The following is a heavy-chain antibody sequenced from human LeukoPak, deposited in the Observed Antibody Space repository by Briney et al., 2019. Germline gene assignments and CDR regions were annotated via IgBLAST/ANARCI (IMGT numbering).Heavy chain of an antibody. CDR2: IYSGGST. Sequence: RSLRLSCAASGFTVSSNYMSWVRQAPGKGLEWVSVIYSGGSTYYADSVKGRFTISRDNSKNTLFLQMNSLRVEDTAIYYCANDEGCSGDNCYSGSQLIGHWGQGTLVTVSS. J-gene: IGHJ4*02. CDR1: GFTVSSNY. V-gene: IGHV3-53*01. CDR3: ANDEGCSGDNCYSGSQLIGH. D-gene: IGHD2-15*01.